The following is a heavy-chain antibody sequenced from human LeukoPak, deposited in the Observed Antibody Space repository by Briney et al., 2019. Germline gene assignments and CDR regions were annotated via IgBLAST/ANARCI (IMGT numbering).Heavy chain of an antibody. V-gene: IGHV3-23*01. CDR3: AKARKGPSYYYGMDV. CDR2: ISGSGGST. J-gene: IGHJ6*02. CDR1: GFTVATSY. Sequence: GGSLRLSCAASGFTVATSYMTWVRQAPGKGLEWVSAISGSGGSTYYADSVKGRFTISRDNSKNTLYLQMNSLRAEDTAVYYCAKARKGPSYYYGMDVWGQGTTVTVSS.